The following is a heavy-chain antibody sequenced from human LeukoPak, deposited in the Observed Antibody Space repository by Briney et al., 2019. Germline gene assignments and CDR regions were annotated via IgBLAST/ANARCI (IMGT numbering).Heavy chain of an antibody. CDR3: SKLAVASADS. D-gene: IGHD6-19*01. V-gene: IGHV3-48*03. J-gene: IGHJ4*02. CDR2: ISPNGGIK. Sequence: PGGSLRLSCAASGFSFSDYEMNWVRQSPAKGLEWVSNISPNGGIKYYAGSVKGRFTISRDNAKNSLYLQVNSLRAEDTGVYFCSKLAVASADSWGQGTLVTVSS. CDR1: GFSFSDYE.